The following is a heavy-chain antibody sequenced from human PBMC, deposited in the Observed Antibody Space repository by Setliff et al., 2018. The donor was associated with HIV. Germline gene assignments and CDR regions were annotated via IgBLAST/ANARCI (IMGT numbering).Heavy chain of an antibody. CDR3: ARALRGSGEDS. J-gene: IGHJ5*01. CDR2: ISTTDKI. D-gene: IGHD3-10*01. CDR1: GFSFSDYY. Sequence: GGSLRLSCAAFGFSFSDYYMSWIRQSPGKGLEWISHISTTDKIYYAESVKGRFTISRDNARNSGFLQMNSLRVEDTAVYYCARALRGSGEDSWGQGTLVTVSS. V-gene: IGHV3-11*01.